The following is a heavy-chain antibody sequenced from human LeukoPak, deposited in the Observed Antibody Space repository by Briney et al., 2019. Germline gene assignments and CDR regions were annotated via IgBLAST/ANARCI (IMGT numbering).Heavy chain of an antibody. CDR2: IYSGGTT. V-gene: IGHV3-53*01. CDR3: AKGSIWFEEEKSYYYGMDV. Sequence: PGGSLRLSCAASGFTVSNNYMSWVRQAPGKGLEWVSVIYSGGTTYYADSVKGRFTISRDNSKNTLFLQVNNLRAEDTAVYYCAKGSIWFEEEKSYYYGMDVWGQGTTVTVSS. D-gene: IGHD3-10*01. J-gene: IGHJ6*02. CDR1: GFTVSNNY.